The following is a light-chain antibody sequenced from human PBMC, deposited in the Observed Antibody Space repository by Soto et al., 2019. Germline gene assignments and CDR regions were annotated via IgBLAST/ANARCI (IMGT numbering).Light chain of an antibody. CDR1: QNINNY. CDR2: DAS. V-gene: IGKV1-33*01. CDR3: QQYSHLIT. Sequence: DIQMTQSPSSLSASVGDRVTITFQASQNINNYLNWYQQKPGRAPKLLIYDASNLEAGVPSRFRGSGSGTDFTFTISSLQPEDIATYYCQQYSHLITFGQGTRLEIK. J-gene: IGKJ5*01.